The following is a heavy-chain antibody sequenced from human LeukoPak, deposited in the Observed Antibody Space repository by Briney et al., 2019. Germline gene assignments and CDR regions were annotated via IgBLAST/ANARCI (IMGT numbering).Heavy chain of an antibody. CDR3: ARGSAVAGGEFDY. Sequence: SETLSLTCTVSGGSISGYYWSWIRQPPGKGLEWIGEINHSGSTNYNPSLKSRVTISVDTSKNQFSLKLSSVTAADTAVYYCARGSAVAGGEFDYWGQGTLVTVSS. V-gene: IGHV4-34*01. CDR1: GGSISGYY. CDR2: INHSGST. D-gene: IGHD6-19*01. J-gene: IGHJ4*02.